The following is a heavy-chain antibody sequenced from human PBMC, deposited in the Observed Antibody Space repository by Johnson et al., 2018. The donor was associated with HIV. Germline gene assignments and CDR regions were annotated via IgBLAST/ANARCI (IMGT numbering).Heavy chain of an antibody. Sequence: VQLVESGGGLAKPAWSPRLSCAASQFTFSSYYMNCVRQAPGNGLELVGQVNPNGGSTYLIDSGKDRFNTSRDNSKNTLYLQMNSLRAEDTAVYYCAKDGSSGYPDADAFDIWGQGTMVTVSS. CDR1: QFTFSSYY. V-gene: IGHV3-25*05. J-gene: IGHJ3*02. CDR2: NPNGGST. CDR3: AKDGSSGYPDADAFDI. D-gene: IGHD3-22*01.